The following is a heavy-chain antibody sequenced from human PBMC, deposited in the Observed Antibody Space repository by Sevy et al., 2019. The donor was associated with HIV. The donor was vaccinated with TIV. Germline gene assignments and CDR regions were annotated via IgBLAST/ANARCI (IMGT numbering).Heavy chain of an antibody. Sequence: SETLSLTCTVSGGSISNFYWSWIRQPPGKGLEWIGNIYYSASTNYNPSLSSRVTISVDTSKNQLSLRLNSVTAADTAVYYCAREPPSYDILSGYSYGMDVWGQGTTVTVSS. V-gene: IGHV4-59*01. CDR1: GGSISNFY. D-gene: IGHD3-9*01. CDR3: AREPPSYDILSGYSYGMDV. J-gene: IGHJ6*02. CDR2: IYYSAST.